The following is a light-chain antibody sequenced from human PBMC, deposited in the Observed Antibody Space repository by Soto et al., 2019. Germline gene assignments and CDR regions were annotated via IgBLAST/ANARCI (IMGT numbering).Light chain of an antibody. Sequence: QSVLTQPTSVSGSPGQSITISCTGNHNDIGTYDYVSWYQQHPGRAPRLLIYGVTTRPSGISDRFSASKSGLTASLTISGLRPEDEADYYCSSFTSDRISVFGPGTKVTVL. V-gene: IGLV2-14*03. J-gene: IGLJ1*01. CDR3: SSFTSDRISV. CDR1: HNDIGTYDY. CDR2: GVT.